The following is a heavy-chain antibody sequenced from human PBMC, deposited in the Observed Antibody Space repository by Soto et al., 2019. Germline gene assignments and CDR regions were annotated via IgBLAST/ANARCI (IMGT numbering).Heavy chain of an antibody. Sequence: QVQLVQSGAEEKKPGASVKVSCKASGYTFTSYAMHWVRQAPGQRLEWMGWINAGNGNKEYSQKFQGRVTITRDTSASTAYMELSRLRSEDTAVYYCARDILFDYWGQGTLVTVSS. CDR2: INAGNGNK. CDR3: ARDILFDY. J-gene: IGHJ4*02. V-gene: IGHV1-3*05. CDR1: GYTFTSYA. D-gene: IGHD2-15*01.